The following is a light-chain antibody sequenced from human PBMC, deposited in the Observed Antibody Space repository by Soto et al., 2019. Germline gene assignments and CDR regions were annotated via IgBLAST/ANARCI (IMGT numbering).Light chain of an antibody. CDR1: QSIGTY. CDR3: QQSYSTPRT. CDR2: AAS. Sequence: DIQMTQSPFSLSASVGDRVTITCRASQSIGTYLNWYQVTPGKAPRVLIYAASSLQSGVPSRFSGSGSGTDFTLTISSLQPEDFATYYCQQSYSTPRTFGQGTKVDIK. J-gene: IGKJ1*01. V-gene: IGKV1-39*01.